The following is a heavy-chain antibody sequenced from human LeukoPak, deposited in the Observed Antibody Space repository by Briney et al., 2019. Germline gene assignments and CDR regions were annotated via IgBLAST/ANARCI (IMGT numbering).Heavy chain of an antibody. Sequence: GGSQRLSCAASGFTFSNAWMNWVRQAPGKGLEWVGRIKSKTDGGTTDYAAPVKGRFTISRDDSKNTLYLQMNSLKTEDTAVYYCTTDFLAMVTDFDYWGQGTLVTVSS. J-gene: IGHJ4*02. D-gene: IGHD5-18*01. CDR1: GFTFSNAW. CDR2: IKSKTDGGTT. V-gene: IGHV3-15*07. CDR3: TTDFLAMVTDFDY.